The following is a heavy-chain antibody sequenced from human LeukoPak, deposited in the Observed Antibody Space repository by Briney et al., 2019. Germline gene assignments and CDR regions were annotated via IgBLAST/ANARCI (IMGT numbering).Heavy chain of an antibody. CDR2: INEDGSST. CDR1: GYTFSRYW. V-gene: IGHV3-74*01. CDR3: TTDTFGARDS. Sequence: GGSLRLSCAASGYTFSRYWMHWVRQGPGKGLVWVSRINEDGSSTSYAESVRGRFTISRDNAKNTLYLQMNSLRAEDAAVYYCTTDTFGARDSWGQGTLVTVSP. D-gene: IGHD3-10*01. J-gene: IGHJ4*02.